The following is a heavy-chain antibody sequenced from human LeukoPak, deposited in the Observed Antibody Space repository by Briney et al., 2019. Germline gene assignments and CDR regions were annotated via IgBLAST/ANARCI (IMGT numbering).Heavy chain of an antibody. D-gene: IGHD2-8*01. V-gene: IGHV1-18*01. CDR3: ASDLNGGLIGY. CDR2: ISAKNGNA. Sequence: ASVKVSCKASGYSFTNYGVAWVRQAPGQGPEWMGWISAKNGNANYAQQFQGRVTMTIETSTNKAYMELRSLRADETAVYYCASDLNGGLIGYWGQGTLVTVSS. J-gene: IGHJ4*02. CDR1: GYSFTNYG.